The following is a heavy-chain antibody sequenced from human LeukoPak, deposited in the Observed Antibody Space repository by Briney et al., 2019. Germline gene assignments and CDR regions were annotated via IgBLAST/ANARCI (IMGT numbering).Heavy chain of an antibody. CDR2: ISYDGSNK. CDR1: GFTFSSYA. D-gene: IGHD6-19*01. J-gene: IGHJ4*02. V-gene: IGHV3-30*04. Sequence: PGGSLRLSCAASGFTFSSYAMHWVRQAPGKGLEWVAVISYDGSNKYYADSVKGRFTISRDNSKNTLYLQMNSLRAEDTAVYYCARDLAQWLPLYYFDYWGQGTLVTVSS. CDR3: ARDLAQWLPLYYFDY.